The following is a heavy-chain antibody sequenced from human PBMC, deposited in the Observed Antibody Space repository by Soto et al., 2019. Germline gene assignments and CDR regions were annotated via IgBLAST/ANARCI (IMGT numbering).Heavy chain of an antibody. V-gene: IGHV4-59*08. D-gene: IGHD3-10*01. J-gene: IGHJ4*02. Sequence: SETLSLTCTVSGGSISSYYWSWIRQPPGKGLEWIGYIYYSGSTNYNPSLKSRVTISVDTSKNQFSLKLSSVTAADTPVYYCARSQVLLWFGELLGYFDYWGQGTLVTVSS. CDR3: ARSQVLLWFGELLGYFDY. CDR2: IYYSGST. CDR1: GGSISSYY.